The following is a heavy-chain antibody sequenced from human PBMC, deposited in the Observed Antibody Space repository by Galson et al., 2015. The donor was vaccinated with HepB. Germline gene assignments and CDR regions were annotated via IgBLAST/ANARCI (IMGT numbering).Heavy chain of an antibody. CDR1: GFTFSSYA. Sequence: SLRLSCAASGFTFSSYAMHWVRQAPGKGLEWVAVISYDGSNKYYADSVKGRFTISRDNSKNTLYLQMNSLRAEDTAVYYCARDPVGRGYSYGYCFDYWGQGTLVTVSS. V-gene: IGHV3-30-3*01. J-gene: IGHJ4*02. CDR3: ARDPVGRGYSYGYCFDY. D-gene: IGHD5-18*01. CDR2: ISYDGSNK.